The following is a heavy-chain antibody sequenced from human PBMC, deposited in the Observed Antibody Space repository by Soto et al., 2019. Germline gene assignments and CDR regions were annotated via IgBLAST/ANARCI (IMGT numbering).Heavy chain of an antibody. CDR3: ARQQYYDFWSGLVDV. Sequence: PGESLKISCMGSGYSFTSYWIGWVRQMPGKGLEWMGIIYPGDSDTRYSPSFQGQVTISADKSISTAYLQWSSLKASDTAMYYCARQQYYDFWSGLVDVWGQGTTVTVSS. D-gene: IGHD3-3*01. CDR1: GYSFTSYW. CDR2: IYPGDSDT. J-gene: IGHJ6*02. V-gene: IGHV5-51*01.